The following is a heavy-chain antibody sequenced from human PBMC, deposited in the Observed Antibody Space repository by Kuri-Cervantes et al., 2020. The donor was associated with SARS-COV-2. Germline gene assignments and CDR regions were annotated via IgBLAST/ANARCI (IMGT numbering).Heavy chain of an antibody. Sequence: GESLKISCAASGFTFSSYSMNWVRQAPGKGLEWVSSISSSSSYIYYADSVKGRFTISRDNSKNTLYLQMNSLRAEDTAVYYCAKEGSFSDYDFWSGTYMDVWGKGTTVTVSS. J-gene: IGHJ6*03. CDR1: GFTFSSYS. CDR3: AKEGSFSDYDFWSGTYMDV. CDR2: ISSSSSYI. V-gene: IGHV3-21*01. D-gene: IGHD3-3*01.